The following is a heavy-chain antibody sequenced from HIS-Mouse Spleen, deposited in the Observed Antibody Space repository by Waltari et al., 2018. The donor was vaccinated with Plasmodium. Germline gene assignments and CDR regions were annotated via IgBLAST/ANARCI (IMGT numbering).Heavy chain of an antibody. CDR3: ARTTYSSSSAKYYYYGMDV. V-gene: IGHV2-70*15. J-gene: IGHJ6*02. CDR2: IDWDDDK. D-gene: IGHD6-6*01. Sequence: QVTLRESGPALVKPSQTLTLPCTFSGFSLSPSGMCGTWLRQPPGTALAWLARIDWDDDKYYSTSLKTRLTISKDTSKNQVVLTMTNMDPVDTATYYCARTTYSSSSAKYYYYGMDVWGQGTTVTVSS. CDR1: GFSLSPSGMC.